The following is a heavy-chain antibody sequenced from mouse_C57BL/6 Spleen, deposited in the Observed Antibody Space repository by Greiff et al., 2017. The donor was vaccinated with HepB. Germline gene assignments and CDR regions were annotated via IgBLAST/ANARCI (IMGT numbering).Heavy chain of an antibody. CDR2: INPYNGGT. Sequence: VQLQQSGPVLVKPGASVKMSCKASGYTFTDYYMNWVKQSHGKSLEWIGVINPYNGGTSYNQKFKGKATLTVDKSSSTAYMELNSLTSEDSAVYYCARSTTVVATTPYYFDYWGQGTTLTVSS. V-gene: IGHV1-19*01. D-gene: IGHD1-1*01. CDR3: ARSTTVVATTPYYFDY. J-gene: IGHJ2*01. CDR1: GYTFTDYY.